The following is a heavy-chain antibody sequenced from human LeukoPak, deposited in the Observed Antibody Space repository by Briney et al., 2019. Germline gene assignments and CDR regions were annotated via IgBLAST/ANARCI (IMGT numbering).Heavy chain of an antibody. CDR2: ISYDGSSK. CDR3: AKPRGGDSWAFDI. Sequence: GGSQSLPCEASGFTFSTYGMHWVRQAPGKGLEWVAGISYDGSSKYYADSVQGRFTISRDNSRNTLYLQMNSLRPEDTAVYYCAKPRGGDSWAFDIWGRGPMVPVSS. J-gene: IGHJ3*02. CDR1: GFTFSTYG. V-gene: IGHV3-30*18. D-gene: IGHD2-21*02.